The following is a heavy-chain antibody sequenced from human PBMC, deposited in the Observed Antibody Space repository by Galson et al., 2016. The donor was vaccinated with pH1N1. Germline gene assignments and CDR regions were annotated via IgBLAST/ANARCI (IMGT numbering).Heavy chain of an antibody. D-gene: IGHD3-10*01. CDR2: MNQDGNKK. CDR1: GFTLSSYW. Sequence: SLRLSCAASGFTLSSYWMSWVRQAPGKGLEWVANMNQDGNKKYYVDSVKGRFIISRDYSKNSLYLQMNSLRAEDTAMYYRVRAFGRAEAHWGQGTLVTVSS. J-gene: IGHJ4*02. V-gene: IGHV3-7*01. CDR3: VRAFGRAEAH.